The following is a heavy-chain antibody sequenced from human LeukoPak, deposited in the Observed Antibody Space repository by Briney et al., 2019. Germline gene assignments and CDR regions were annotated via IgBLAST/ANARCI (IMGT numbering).Heavy chain of an antibody. J-gene: IGHJ6*02. D-gene: IGHD3-22*01. Sequence: SETLSLTCTVPGGSISSYYWSWIRQPAGKGLEWIGRIYTSGSTKYNPSLKSRVTMSVDTSKNQFSLKLSSVTAADTAVYYCAKEYYDSSGYYYGMDVWGQGTTVTVSS. V-gene: IGHV4-4*07. CDR3: AKEYYDSSGYYYGMDV. CDR2: IYTSGST. CDR1: GGSISSYY.